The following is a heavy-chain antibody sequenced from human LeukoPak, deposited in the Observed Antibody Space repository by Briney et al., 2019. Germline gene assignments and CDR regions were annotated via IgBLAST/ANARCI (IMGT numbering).Heavy chain of an antibody. D-gene: IGHD1-7*01. CDR1: GYTFSASY. V-gene: IGHV1-2*02. Sequence: ASVKVSCKASGYTFSASYIHWVRQAPGQGLGWMAWINPDGGGTTYAQNFEGRVTVTRDTSISTVYMDLNSLKSDDTAVYYCARGLLRELKGFDPWGQGTLVTVSS. CDR3: ARGLLRELKGFDP. J-gene: IGHJ5*02. CDR2: INPDGGGT.